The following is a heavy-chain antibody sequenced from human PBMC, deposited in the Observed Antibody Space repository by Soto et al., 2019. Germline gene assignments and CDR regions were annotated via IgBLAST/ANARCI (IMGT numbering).Heavy chain of an antibody. Sequence: GASVKVSCKASGYTFTKYAMHWVRQAPGQRLEWMGWLNAGNGNTKYSQKFEDRVTITRDTSASTAYMELSSLRSEDTAVYYCALTYFYDSTGYRTDAFDIWGQGTMVTVSS. CDR1: GYTFTKYA. D-gene: IGHD3-22*01. CDR2: LNAGNGNT. J-gene: IGHJ3*02. CDR3: ALTYFYDSTGYRTDAFDI. V-gene: IGHV1-3*01.